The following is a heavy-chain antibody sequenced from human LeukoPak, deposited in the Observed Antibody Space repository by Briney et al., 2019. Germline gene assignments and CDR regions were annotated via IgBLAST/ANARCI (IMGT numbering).Heavy chain of an antibody. CDR3: ARVRITMIVVVITPDAFDI. CDR1: GGSFSGYY. Sequence: SETLSLTCAVYGGSFSGYYWSWIRQPPGKGLEWIGEINHSGSTNYNPSLKSRVTISVDTSRNQFSLKLSSVTAADTAVYYCARVRITMIVVVITPDAFDIWGQGTMVTVSS. D-gene: IGHD3-22*01. V-gene: IGHV4-34*01. J-gene: IGHJ3*02. CDR2: INHSGST.